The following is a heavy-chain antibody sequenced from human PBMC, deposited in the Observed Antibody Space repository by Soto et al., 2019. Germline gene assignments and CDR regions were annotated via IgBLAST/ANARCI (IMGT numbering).Heavy chain of an antibody. J-gene: IGHJ4*02. Sequence: QVQLVQSGAEVQRPGSSVKVSCKASGGSFSSYAISWVRQAPGQGLEWMGGINPIFDTPQYAQKFMGRVTITADESTATAYLELTGLTSDDTAVYFCAREGRHFDYWGQGTLVTVSS. V-gene: IGHV1-69*01. CDR3: AREGRHFDY. CDR1: GGSFSSYA. CDR2: INPIFDTP.